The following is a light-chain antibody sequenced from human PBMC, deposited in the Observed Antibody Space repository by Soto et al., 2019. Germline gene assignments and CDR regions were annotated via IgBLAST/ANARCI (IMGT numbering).Light chain of an antibody. Sequence: QSALTQPASVSGSPGQSITISCTGTSSDVGGYNYVSWYQQHPGKAPKLMIYDVSNRPSGVSNRFSGSKSGNTASLTISGLQAEDEAGYYCSSYTSSSTRVFGTGIKLTVL. CDR3: SSYTSSSTRV. V-gene: IGLV2-14*01. CDR1: SSDVGGYNY. CDR2: DVS. J-gene: IGLJ1*01.